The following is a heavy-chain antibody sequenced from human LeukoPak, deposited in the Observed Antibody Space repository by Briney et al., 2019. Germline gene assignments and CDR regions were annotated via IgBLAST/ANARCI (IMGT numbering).Heavy chain of an antibody. V-gene: IGHV3-30-3*01. J-gene: IGHJ6*02. Sequence: GRSLRLSCAASGVTFSSYAMHWVRQAPGKGLEWAAVISYDGSNKYYADSVKGRFTISRDNSKNTLYLQMNSLRAEDTAVYYCAREERVYYYYYGMDVWGQGTTVTVSS. CDR1: GVTFSSYA. D-gene: IGHD6-25*01. CDR3: AREERVYYYYYGMDV. CDR2: ISYDGSNK.